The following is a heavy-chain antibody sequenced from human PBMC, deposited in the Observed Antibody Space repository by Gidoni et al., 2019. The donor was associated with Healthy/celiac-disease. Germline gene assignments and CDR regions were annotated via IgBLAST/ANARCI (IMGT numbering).Heavy chain of an antibody. Sequence: EVQLVESGGGLVKPGGSLRLSCAASGFTFSNAWMSWVRQAPGKGLEWVGRSKRKTDGGTTDYAAPVKGRFTISRDDSKNTLYLQMNSLKTEDTAVYYCTSQGDSSSWPYWGQGTLVTVSS. V-gene: IGHV3-15*01. CDR2: SKRKTDGGTT. D-gene: IGHD6-13*01. J-gene: IGHJ4*02. CDR3: TSQGDSSSWPY. CDR1: GFTFSNAW.